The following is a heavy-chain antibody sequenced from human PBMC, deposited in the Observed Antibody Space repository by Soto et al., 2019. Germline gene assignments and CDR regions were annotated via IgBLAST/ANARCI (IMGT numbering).Heavy chain of an antibody. J-gene: IGHJ6*02. Sequence: QVALQQWGAGLLKPSQTLSLTCGVQGGSFTDYFWTWIPLTPGKGLEWIGEVHHTGTSYYNPSLNSRLTVSVDTSKSQFSLTLTSVTATDTGTYYCARRKDSSRYFYGMDVWGQGTTVVVS. CDR1: GGSFTDYF. V-gene: IGHV4-34*02. D-gene: IGHD2-2*01. CDR2: VHHTGTS. CDR3: ARRKDSSRYFYGMDV.